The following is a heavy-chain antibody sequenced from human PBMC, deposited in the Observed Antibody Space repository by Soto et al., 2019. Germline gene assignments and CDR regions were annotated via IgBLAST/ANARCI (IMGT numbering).Heavy chain of an antibody. J-gene: IGHJ6*02. D-gene: IGHD2-15*01. V-gene: IGHV5-51*01. CDR3: ARLADYCSGGSCYHGMDV. CDR1: GYSFTSYW. Sequence: PXESLTISCKGSGYSFTSYWIGLVRQMPGKGLEWMGIIYPGDSDTRYSPSFQGQVTISADKSISTAYLQWSSLKASDTAMYYCARLADYCSGGSCYHGMDVWGQGTTVTVSS. CDR2: IYPGDSDT.